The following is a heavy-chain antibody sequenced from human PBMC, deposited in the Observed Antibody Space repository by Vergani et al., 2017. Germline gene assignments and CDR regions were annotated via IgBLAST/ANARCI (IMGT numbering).Heavy chain of an antibody. CDR2: SYYSGST. CDR3: ARVIYDILTGYQIYYYYGMDV. J-gene: IGHJ6*02. D-gene: IGHD3-9*01. Sequence: QLQLQESGPGLVKPSETLSLTCPVSVGSISSSSYYWGWIRQPPGKGLEWIGRSYYSGSTYYHPSLKSRVTISVDTSKNQFSRKLSSLTAADTAVYYCARVIYDILTGYQIYYYYGMDVWGQGTTVTVSS. CDR1: VGSISSSSYY. V-gene: IGHV4-39*07.